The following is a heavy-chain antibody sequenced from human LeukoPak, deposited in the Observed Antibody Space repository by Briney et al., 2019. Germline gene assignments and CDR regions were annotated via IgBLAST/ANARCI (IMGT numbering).Heavy chain of an antibody. V-gene: IGHV1-46*01. J-gene: IGHJ3*02. CDR3: ARDERRLRGYPFAFDI. CDR1: GYTFTSYY. D-gene: IGHD5-12*01. Sequence: ASVKVSCKASGYTFTSYYMHWVRQAPGQGLERMGIINPSGGSTSYAQKFQGRVTMTRDTSTSTVYMELSSLRSEDTAVYYCARDERRLRGYPFAFDIWGQGTMVTVSS. CDR2: INPSGGST.